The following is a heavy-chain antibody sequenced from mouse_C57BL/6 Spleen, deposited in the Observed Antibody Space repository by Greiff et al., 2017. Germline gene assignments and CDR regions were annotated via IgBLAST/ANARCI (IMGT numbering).Heavy chain of an antibody. D-gene: IGHD2-3*01. Sequence: VKLMESGAELARPGASVKLSCKASGYTFTSYGISWVKQRTGQGLEWIGEIYPRSGNTYYNEKFKGKATLTADKSSSTAYMELISLTSEDSAVYFCERRFYDGYYNYWGQGTTLTVSS. CDR2: IYPRSGNT. CDR1: GYTFTSYG. CDR3: ERRFYDGYYNY. V-gene: IGHV1-81*01. J-gene: IGHJ2*01.